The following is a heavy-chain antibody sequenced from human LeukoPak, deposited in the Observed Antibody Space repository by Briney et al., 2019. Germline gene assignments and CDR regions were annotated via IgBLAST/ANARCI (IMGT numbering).Heavy chain of an antibody. J-gene: IGHJ1*01. Sequence: GGSLRLSCAASGFTFSDHAMSWVRQAPGKGLEWVSVSGSGGSAYYPDSVKGRFTISRDKSKDTVFLQMNSLRAEDTAVYYCASDSYSPEYFQHWGQGTLVTVSS. CDR3: ASDSYSPEYFQH. CDR2: SGSGGSA. D-gene: IGHD2-21*02. V-gene: IGHV3-23*01. CDR1: GFTFSDHA.